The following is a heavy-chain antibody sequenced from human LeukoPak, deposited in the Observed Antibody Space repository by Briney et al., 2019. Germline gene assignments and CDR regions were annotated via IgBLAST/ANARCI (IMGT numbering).Heavy chain of an antibody. D-gene: IGHD2-21*02. CDR2: IKQDGSEK. V-gene: IGHV3-7*01. CDR3: ARDLYCGGDCYSPNWFDP. CDR1: GFTFSSYG. J-gene: IGHJ5*02. Sequence: GGSLRLSCAASGFTFSSYGMHWVRQAPGKGLEWVANIKQDGSEKYYVDSVKGRFTISRDNAKNSLYLQMNSLRAEDTAVYYCARDLYCGGDCYSPNWFDPWGQGTLVTVSS.